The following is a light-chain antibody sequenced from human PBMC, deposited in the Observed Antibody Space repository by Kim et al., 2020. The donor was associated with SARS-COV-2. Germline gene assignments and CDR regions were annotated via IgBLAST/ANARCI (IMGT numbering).Light chain of an antibody. CDR1: SRDVGFYNF. Sequence: QSALTQPPSASGSPEQSVTISCTGTSRDVGFYNFVSWYQHHPGKAPKLLIYEVTKRPSGVPDRFSGSRSGNTASLTVSGLQAEDEADYYCSSYAGTNFFVFGTGTKVTVL. CDR3: SSYAGTNFFV. CDR2: EVT. V-gene: IGLV2-8*01. J-gene: IGLJ1*01.